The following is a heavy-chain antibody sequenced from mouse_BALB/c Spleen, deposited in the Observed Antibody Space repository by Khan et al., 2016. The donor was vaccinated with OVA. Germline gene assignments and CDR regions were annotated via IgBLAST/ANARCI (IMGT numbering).Heavy chain of an antibody. V-gene: IGHV5-17*02. CDR3: ATSYYYGYYFDY. CDR1: GFTFSSYG. D-gene: IGHD1-1*01. Sequence: EVELVESGGGLVQPGGSRKLSCAASGFTFSSYGMHWVRQAPEKGLEWVAYISGDSSTIYYADTVKGRFTISRDNPKNTLFLQTTSLMSEDTAMYYCATSYYYGYYFDYWGPGTTLTVSS. CDR2: ISGDSSTI. J-gene: IGHJ2*01.